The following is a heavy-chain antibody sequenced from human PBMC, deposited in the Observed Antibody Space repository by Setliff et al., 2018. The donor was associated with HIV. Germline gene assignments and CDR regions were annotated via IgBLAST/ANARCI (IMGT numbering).Heavy chain of an antibody. CDR2: IIPIFGTA. CDR1: GGTFSSYA. D-gene: IGHD5-12*01. CDR3: ARGARGTATDY. J-gene: IGHJ4*02. V-gene: IGHV1-69*13. Sequence: VASVKVSCKASGGTFSSYAISWVRQAPGQGLEWMGGIIPIFGTANYAQKFQGRVTITADESTSTAYMELSSLRSEDTAVYYCARGARGTATDYWGQGTLVTVSS.